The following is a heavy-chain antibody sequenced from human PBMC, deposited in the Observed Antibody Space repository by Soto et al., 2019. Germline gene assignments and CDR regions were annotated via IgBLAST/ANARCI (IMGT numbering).Heavy chain of an antibody. CDR3: ARVPQYYYDTPSGPGAFDI. J-gene: IGHJ3*02. CDR1: GGSISSGGYY. Sequence: SETLSLACTVSGGSISSGGYYWSWIRQHPWKGLEWIGYIYYSGSTYYNPSLKSRVTISVDTSKNQFSLKLSSVTAADTAVYYCARVPQYYYDTPSGPGAFDIWGQGXMVTV. V-gene: IGHV4-31*03. CDR2: IYYSGST. D-gene: IGHD3-22*01.